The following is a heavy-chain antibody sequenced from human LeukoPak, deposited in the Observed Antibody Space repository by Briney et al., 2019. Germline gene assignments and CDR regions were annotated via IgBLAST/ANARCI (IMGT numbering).Heavy chain of an antibody. Sequence: GGSLRLSCTVSGFTVSSNSMSWVRQAPGKGLVWVSRISSDGSRVTYADSVKGRFTISRDNAKNTLYLQMNSLRAEDTAVYYCAKDRIGSSVWGQGTLVTVSS. D-gene: IGHD3-10*01. CDR3: AKDRIGSSV. CDR1: GFTVSSNS. CDR2: ISSDGSRV. V-gene: IGHV3-74*01. J-gene: IGHJ4*02.